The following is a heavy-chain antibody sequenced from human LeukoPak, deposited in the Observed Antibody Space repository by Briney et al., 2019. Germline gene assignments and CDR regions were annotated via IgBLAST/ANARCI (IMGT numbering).Heavy chain of an antibody. V-gene: IGHV4-34*01. CDR2: INHSGST. J-gene: IGHJ5*02. CDR1: GGSFSGYY. D-gene: IGHD3-10*01. Sequence: SETLSLTCAVYGGSFSGYYWSWIRQPPGKGLEWIGEINHSGSTNYNPSLKSRVTISVDTSKNQFSLKLSSVTAADTAVYYCARHQGLLWFGELYGNWFDPWGQGTLVTVSS. CDR3: ARHQGLLWFGELYGNWFDP.